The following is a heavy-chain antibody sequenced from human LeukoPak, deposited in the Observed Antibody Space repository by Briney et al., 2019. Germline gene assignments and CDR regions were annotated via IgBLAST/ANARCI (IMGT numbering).Heavy chain of an antibody. Sequence: SVKVSCKISGGTFSNHAISWVRQAPGQGLEWMGGFIPVFGRAIYAQKFQGRVTITTDESASTAYMELSALTSDDTAVYYCARGRRDPGAGAGVDYYYFYMDVWGKGTTVTVSS. CDR2: FIPVFGRA. V-gene: IGHV1-69*05. CDR1: GGTFSNHA. J-gene: IGHJ6*03. D-gene: IGHD6-19*01. CDR3: ARGRRDPGAGAGVDYYYFYMDV.